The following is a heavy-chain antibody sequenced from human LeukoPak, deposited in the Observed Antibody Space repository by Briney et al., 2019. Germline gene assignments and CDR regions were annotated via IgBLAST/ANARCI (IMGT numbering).Heavy chain of an antibody. Sequence: ASVKVSCKASGYSFTSYYLHWVRQAPGQGLEWMGIINPSDAYTRYAQKFQGRVTVTRDVSTSTVYMELSSLTSEDTTVYYCAREVGATDYWGQGTLVTVSS. CDR1: GYSFTSYY. CDR2: INPSDAYT. CDR3: AREVGATDY. J-gene: IGHJ4*02. V-gene: IGHV1-46*01. D-gene: IGHD1-26*01.